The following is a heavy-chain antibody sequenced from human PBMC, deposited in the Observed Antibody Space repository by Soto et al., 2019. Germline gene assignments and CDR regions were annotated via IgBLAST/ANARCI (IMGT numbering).Heavy chain of an antibody. J-gene: IGHJ4*02. Sequence: EVQLVESGGGLEKPGGSLRLSCAASGLTFSDAWMSWVRQAPGQGLEWVGRIKSKAAGGTTDYVAPVKGRFTISRDDSKSTLYLQMNNLITEDTAVYYCTADIPGANSDFFDYWGQGTLVTVSS. V-gene: IGHV3-15*01. CDR3: TADIPGANSDFFDY. D-gene: IGHD2-21*01. CDR1: GLTFSDAW. CDR2: IKSKAAGGTT.